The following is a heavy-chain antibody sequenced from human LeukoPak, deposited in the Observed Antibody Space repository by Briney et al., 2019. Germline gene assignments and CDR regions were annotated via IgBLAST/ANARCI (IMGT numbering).Heavy chain of an antibody. J-gene: IGHJ5*01. Sequence: ASVKVSCKSTSRISWVRQAHGQGLEWTGWIGTYGGDTYYAQKFQGRITVTTDTSTSTVYMELRNLQSDDTAVYYCARDLWNFYDDSGYNRDFDSWGQGTLVTVSS. CDR2: IGTYGGDT. V-gene: IGHV1-18*01. CDR3: ARDLWNFYDDSGYNRDFDS. CDR1: TSR. D-gene: IGHD3-22*01.